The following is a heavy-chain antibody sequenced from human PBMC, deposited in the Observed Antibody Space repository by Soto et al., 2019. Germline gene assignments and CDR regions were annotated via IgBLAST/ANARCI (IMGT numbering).Heavy chain of an antibody. CDR3: AKGFIVVVTVLRPDDAFDV. CDR2: ISGGGGNT. CDR1: GFTFGNYG. J-gene: IGHJ3*01. D-gene: IGHD2-21*02. Sequence: VRLLESGGGLVQPGGSLRLSCATSGFTFGNYGMNWVRQAPGKGLEWVSGISGGGGNTYYADSVKGRFTISRDPSKNTVFLEMNSLRAEDTAVYYCAKGFIVVVTVLRPDDAFDVWGQGTLVTVSS. V-gene: IGHV3-23*01.